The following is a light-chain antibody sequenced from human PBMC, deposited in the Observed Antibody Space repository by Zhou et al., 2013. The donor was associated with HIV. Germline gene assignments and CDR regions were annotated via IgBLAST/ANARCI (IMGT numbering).Light chain of an antibody. J-gene: IGKJ2*01. V-gene: IGKV3-20*01. CDR1: HSVGYY. Sequence: EIVMTQSPATLSVSPGERATLSCRASHSVGYYLAWYQLRPGQAPRLLIYHASKRATGIPARFSGSGSGTDFTLTISRLEPEDFAVYYCQQYGSLPQTFGQGTKLEI. CDR3: QQYGSLPQT. CDR2: HAS.